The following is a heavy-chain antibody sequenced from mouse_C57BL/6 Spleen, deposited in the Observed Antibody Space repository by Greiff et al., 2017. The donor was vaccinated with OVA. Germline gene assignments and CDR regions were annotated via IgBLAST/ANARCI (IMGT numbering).Heavy chain of an antibody. Sequence: VQLKESGGGLVKPGGSLKLSCAASGFTFSDYGMHWVRQAPEKGLEWVAYISSGSSTIYYADTVKGRFTISRDNAKNTLFLQMTSLRSEDTAMYYCARHVYYFMDYWGQGTSVTVSS. CDR3: ARHVYYFMDY. V-gene: IGHV5-17*01. CDR1: GFTFSDYG. D-gene: IGHD2-3*01. J-gene: IGHJ4*01. CDR2: ISSGSSTI.